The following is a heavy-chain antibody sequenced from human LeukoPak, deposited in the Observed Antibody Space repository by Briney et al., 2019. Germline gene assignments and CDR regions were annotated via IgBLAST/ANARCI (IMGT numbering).Heavy chain of an antibody. J-gene: IGHJ5*02. Sequence: PSEPLSLPCTLWSGPLRIYYWRCLPGPPGKGLEGIGYIYYSWSTYYNPSIKSRVTMSVDTSKKEFSLKLSSVTAADTAVYYCARSPDYSNYQGDWFVPWGQGTLVTVSS. D-gene: IGHD4-11*01. CDR3: ARSPDYSNYQGDWFVP. CDR2: IYYSWST. CDR1: SGPLRIYY. V-gene: IGHV4-59*01.